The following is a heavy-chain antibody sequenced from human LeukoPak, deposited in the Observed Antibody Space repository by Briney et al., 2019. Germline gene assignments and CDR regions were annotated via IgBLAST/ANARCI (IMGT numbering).Heavy chain of an antibody. CDR2: ISHDGSNK. CDR3: ARPTTVTTISADAFDI. CDR1: GFTFSSYG. D-gene: IGHD4-17*01. J-gene: IGHJ3*02. Sequence: PAGGSLRLSCAASGFTFSSYGMYWVRQAPGKGLEWVAVISHDGSNKYYADSVKGRFTISRDNSKNTLYLQMNSLRAEDSSVYYCARPTTVTTISADAFDIWGQGTMVTVSS. V-gene: IGHV3-30*03.